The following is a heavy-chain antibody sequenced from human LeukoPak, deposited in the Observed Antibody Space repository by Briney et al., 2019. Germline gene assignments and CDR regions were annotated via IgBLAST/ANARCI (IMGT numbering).Heavy chain of an antibody. CDR1: GGSVSSGSYY. D-gene: IGHD6-13*01. CDR3: AREFREAAAGTRGFDY. CDR2: ISYTGST. V-gene: IGHV4-61*01. Sequence: SETLSLTCTVSGGSVSSGSYYWNWIRQPPGKGLEWIGYISYTGSTNYNPSLKSRVTISVETSKKQISLKLSSVTAADTAVYYCAREFREAAAGTRGFDYWGQGTLVTVSS. J-gene: IGHJ4*02.